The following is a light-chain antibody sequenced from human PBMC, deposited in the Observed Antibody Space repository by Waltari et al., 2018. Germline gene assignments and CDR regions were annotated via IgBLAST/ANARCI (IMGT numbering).Light chain of an antibody. CDR3: SLYISSSTYWV. CDR1: SSDVGTYNS. J-gene: IGLJ3*02. V-gene: IGLV2-14*01. Sequence: QSALTQPASVSGSPGQSITISCTGTSSDVGTYNSVPCYQQHPDKAPKLMIYEVSYRPSGVSSRFSGSKSGNTASLTISGLQAEDEADYYCSLYISSSTYWVFGGGTKLTVL. CDR2: EVS.